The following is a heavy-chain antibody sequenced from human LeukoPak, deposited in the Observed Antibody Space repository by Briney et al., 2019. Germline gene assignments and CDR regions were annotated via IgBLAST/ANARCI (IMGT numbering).Heavy chain of an antibody. CDR3: ARRDHTGRSHAWFDP. J-gene: IGHJ5*02. CDR1: GGSVSTISHF. D-gene: IGHD1-14*01. CDR2: LSDTGTT. V-gene: IGHV4-39*01. Sequence: PSETLSLTCTVSGGSVSTISHFWDWARQPPGKGLEWIVSLSDTGTTYYNPSLESRVTVSVDTSKNQFSLKLASVTAADTAVYYCARRDHTGRSHAWFDPWGQGTLVTVSS.